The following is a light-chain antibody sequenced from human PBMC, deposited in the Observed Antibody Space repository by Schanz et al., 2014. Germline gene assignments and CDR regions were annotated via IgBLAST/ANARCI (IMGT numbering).Light chain of an antibody. Sequence: DIVMTQSPDSLVVSLGERATINCKSSQSVLYRSKNKNYLAWYQQKPGQPPKLIIYWASTRESGVPDRFSGSGSGTDFTLTIRSLQAEDVAVYYCQQYYSAPPTFGQGTKVEIK. CDR1: QSVLYRSKNKNY. J-gene: IGKJ1*01. CDR2: WAS. V-gene: IGKV4-1*01. CDR3: QQYYSAPPT.